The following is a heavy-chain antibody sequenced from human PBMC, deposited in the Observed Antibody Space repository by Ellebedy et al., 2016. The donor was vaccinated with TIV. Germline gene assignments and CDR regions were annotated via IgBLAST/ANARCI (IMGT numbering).Heavy chain of an antibody. CDR2: IYYSGST. Sequence: MPSETLSLTCTVSGGSISSYYWSWIRQPPGKGLEWIGYIYYSGSTNYNPSLKSRVTISVDTSKNQFTLKLSSVTAADTDVYYCASWVAARYYFDYWGQGTLVTVSS. CDR1: GGSISSYY. CDR3: ASWVAARYYFDY. D-gene: IGHD6-6*01. V-gene: IGHV4-59*01. J-gene: IGHJ4*02.